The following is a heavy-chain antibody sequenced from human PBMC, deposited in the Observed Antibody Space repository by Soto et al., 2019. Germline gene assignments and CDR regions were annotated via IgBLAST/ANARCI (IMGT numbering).Heavy chain of an antibody. J-gene: IGHJ5*02. Sequence: PGGSLRLSCAASGFTFSSYSISWVRQAPWKGLEWVSYITSSSINIYYADSVEGRFTISRDNAKNSLYLQMNSLRDEDTAVYYCARVSYYHKSALFDPSGQGTLLTLSS. V-gene: IGHV3-48*02. CDR2: ITSSSINI. CDR1: GFTFSSYS. CDR3: ARVSYYHKSALFDP. D-gene: IGHD3-22*01.